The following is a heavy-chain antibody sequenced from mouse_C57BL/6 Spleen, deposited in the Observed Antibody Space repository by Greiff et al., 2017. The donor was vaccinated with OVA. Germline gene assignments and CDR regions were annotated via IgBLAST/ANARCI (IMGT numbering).Heavy chain of an antibody. Sequence: VQLQQSGPELVKPGASVKMSCKASGYTFTDYNMHWVKQSHGKSLEWIGYINPNNGGTSYNQKFKGKATLTVNKSSSTAYMELRSLTSEDSAVYYCARWDYYYGSSGDYWGQGTLVTVSA. J-gene: IGHJ3*01. CDR2: INPNNGGT. CDR1: GYTFTDYN. CDR3: ARWDYYYGSSGDY. V-gene: IGHV1-22*01. D-gene: IGHD1-1*01.